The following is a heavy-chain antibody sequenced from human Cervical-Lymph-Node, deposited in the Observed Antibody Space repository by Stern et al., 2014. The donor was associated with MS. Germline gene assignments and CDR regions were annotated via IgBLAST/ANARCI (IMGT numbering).Heavy chain of an antibody. CDR2: VIPFVGTS. Sequence: QVQLVESGAEVKQPGSSVKVSCKSSGGISWGRQAPGQGLEWMGGVIPFVGTSNYAQKFQVRVTITADKSTNTTYLHLSRLTSADTAIYYCARGSGDNWFGPWGQGTLVTVSS. J-gene: IGHJ5*02. CDR3: ARGSGDNWFGP. D-gene: IGHD3-10*01. CDR1: GG. V-gene: IGHV1-69*06.